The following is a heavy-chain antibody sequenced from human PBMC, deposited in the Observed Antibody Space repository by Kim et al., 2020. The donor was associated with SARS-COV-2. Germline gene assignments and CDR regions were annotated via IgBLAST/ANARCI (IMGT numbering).Heavy chain of an antibody. J-gene: IGHJ4*02. CDR3: AKASRFGELPSGFDY. D-gene: IGHD3-10*01. V-gene: IGHV3-30*02. Sequence: DSVKGRFTISRDNSKNTLYLQMNSLRAEDTAVYYCAKASRFGELPSGFDYWGQGTLVTVSS.